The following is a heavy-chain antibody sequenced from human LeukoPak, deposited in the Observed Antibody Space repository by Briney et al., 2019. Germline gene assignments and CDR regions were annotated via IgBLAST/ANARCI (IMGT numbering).Heavy chain of an antibody. V-gene: IGHV4-59*01. Sequence: SETLSLTCSVSGGSISNYYWTWIPQPPGKGLEWIGYIFHSGSANYNPSLKSRVTMSVDMSKKQFSLNLSSVGAADTGIYYCARYFGGKTLDYWGQGALVTVSS. D-gene: IGHD4-23*01. J-gene: IGHJ4*02. CDR2: IFHSGSA. CDR1: GGSISNYY. CDR3: ARYFGGKTLDY.